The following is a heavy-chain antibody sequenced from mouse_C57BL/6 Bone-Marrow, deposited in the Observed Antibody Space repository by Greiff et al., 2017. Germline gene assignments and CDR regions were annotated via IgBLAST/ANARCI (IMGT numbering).Heavy chain of an antibody. CDR1: GFSLTSYG. CDR2: IWGVGSP. D-gene: IGHD2-2*01. CDR3: ARDGYYGYFDV. V-gene: IGHV2-6*01. Sequence: VKLEESGPGLVAPSQSLSITCTVSGFSLTSYGVDWVRQSPGQGLEWLGVIWGVGSPNYNSALKSRLSISKDNSKSQVFLKMNSLQTDGAAMYYCARDGYYGYFDVWGTGTTVTVSS. J-gene: IGHJ1*03.